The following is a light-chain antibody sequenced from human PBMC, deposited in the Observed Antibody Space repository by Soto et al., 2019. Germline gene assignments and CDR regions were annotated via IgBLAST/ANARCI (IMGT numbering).Light chain of an antibody. CDR2: KAS. CDR1: QSVSTW. Sequence: DIQMTQSPSTLSASVGDRVTITCRASQSVSTWLAWYQQKPGKAPHLLIFKASTLESGVPSRFSGSGSGTEFTLIITSLQPDDFATYYCQQYNVHSPWTFGQGTKVEIK. J-gene: IGKJ1*01. CDR3: QQYNVHSPWT. V-gene: IGKV1-5*03.